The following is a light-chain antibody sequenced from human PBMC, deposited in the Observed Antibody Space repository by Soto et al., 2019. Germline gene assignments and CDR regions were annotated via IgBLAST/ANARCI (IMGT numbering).Light chain of an antibody. CDR3: CSYAGSSTGV. CDR1: SSDVGSYNL. CDR2: EGS. V-gene: IGLV2-23*01. J-gene: IGLJ3*02. Sequence: QSALTQPASVSGSPGQSITISCTGTSSDVGSYNLVSWYQQHPGKAPKLMIYEGSKRPLGVSNRFSGSKSGNTASLTISGLQAEDEADYYCCSYAGSSTGVFGGGTKLTVL.